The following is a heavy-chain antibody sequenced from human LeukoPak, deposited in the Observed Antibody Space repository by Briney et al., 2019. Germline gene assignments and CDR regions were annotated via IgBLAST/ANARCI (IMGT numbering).Heavy chain of an antibody. CDR1: GFTFSNYA. V-gene: IGHV3-30*04. D-gene: IGHD2-15*01. CDR3: ARGPNRLYCSGGSCYGAAFDI. Sequence: GGSLRLSCAASGFTFSNYAMHWVRQAPGKGLEGVAVISYDGSNKYYADSVKGRFTISRDNSKNTLYLQMNSLRAEDTAVYYCARGPNRLYCSGGSCYGAAFDIWGQGTMVTVSS. J-gene: IGHJ3*02. CDR2: ISYDGSNK.